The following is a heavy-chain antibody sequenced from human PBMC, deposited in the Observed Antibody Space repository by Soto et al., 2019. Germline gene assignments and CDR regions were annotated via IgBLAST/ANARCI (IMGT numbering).Heavy chain of an antibody. CDR3: AKDPREVGIFGVGTAFDY. D-gene: IGHD3-3*01. CDR1: GFTFSSYA. J-gene: IGHJ4*02. V-gene: IGHV3-23*01. CDR2: ISGSGGST. Sequence: GGSLRLSCAASGFTFSSYAMSWVRQAPGKGLEWVSAISGSGGSTYYADSVKGRFTISRDNSKNTLYLQINSLRAEDTAVYYCAKDPREVGIFGVGTAFDYWGQGTLVTVSS.